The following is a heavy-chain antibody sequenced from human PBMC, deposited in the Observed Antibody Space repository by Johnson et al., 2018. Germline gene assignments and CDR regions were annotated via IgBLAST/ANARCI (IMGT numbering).Heavy chain of an antibody. CDR2: ISSSSTYI. CDR3: ARGRPGNYLDY. V-gene: IGHV3-21*06. Sequence: VQLVESGGGLVKPGGSLRLSCAASAITFSPYTMNWVRQAPGKGLEWISSISSSSTYIYYADSVKGRFTISRDNAKNSLYLQMNSLRAEDTAVYYCARGRPGNYLDYWGQGTLVTVSS. CDR1: AITFSPYT. J-gene: IGHJ4*02.